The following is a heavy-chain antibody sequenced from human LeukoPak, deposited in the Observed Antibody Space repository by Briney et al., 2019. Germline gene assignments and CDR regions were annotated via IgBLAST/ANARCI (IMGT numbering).Heavy chain of an antibody. D-gene: IGHD6-19*01. CDR3: AKDNKWLTHLTGDLNFDY. J-gene: IGHJ4*02. Sequence: ASVKVSCKAFGYTFTGYWMHWVRQAPGQGPEWMGVISPSGGSTIYAQKFKGRVTLTRDMSTSTDYLELSSLRSEDAAVYYCAKDNKWLTHLTGDLNFDYWGQGTLVTVSS. CDR2: ISPSGGST. CDR1: GYTFTGYW. V-gene: IGHV1-46*01.